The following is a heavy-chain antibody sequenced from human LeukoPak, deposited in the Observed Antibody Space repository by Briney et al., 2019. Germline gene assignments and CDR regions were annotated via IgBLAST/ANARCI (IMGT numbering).Heavy chain of an antibody. CDR1: GYFISSGYY. J-gene: IGHJ4*02. V-gene: IGHV4-38-2*02. D-gene: IGHD1-1*01. CDR2: IYHSGST. Sequence: SETLSLTCAVSGYFISSGYYWDWIRQPPGKGLEWIGSIYHSGSTYYNPSLKSRVTISVDTSKNQFSLRLSSVTAADTAAYYCARDIERGTLDYWGQGTLVTVSS. CDR3: ARDIERGTLDY.